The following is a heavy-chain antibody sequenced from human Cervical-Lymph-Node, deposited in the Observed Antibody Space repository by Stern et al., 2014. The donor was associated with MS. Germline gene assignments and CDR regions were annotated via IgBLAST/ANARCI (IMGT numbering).Heavy chain of an antibody. CDR1: GYTFTLYD. J-gene: IGHJ6*02. Sequence: VQLVESGAEVKKPGASVKVSCKASGYTFTLYDINWVRQATGQGLEWMGWLTPTSGNTGYAQNVQGRITMTRNTSTSTAYMELSSLRSEDTAVYFCRSGGTYYYDGMDVWGQGTTVIVS. V-gene: IGHV1-8*01. CDR2: LTPTSGNT. CDR3: RSGGTYYYDGMDV. D-gene: IGHD2-15*01.